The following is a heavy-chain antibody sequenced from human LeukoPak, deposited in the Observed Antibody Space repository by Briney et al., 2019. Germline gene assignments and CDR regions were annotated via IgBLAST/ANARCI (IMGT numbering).Heavy chain of an antibody. Sequence: KPSETLSLICTVTGVSIISYYWNWIRQPPGKGLEWIGYIYYSGNTNYNPSLKSRVTISVDTSKNQFSLNLTSVTAADTAVYYCARVEQWLVPNFDYWGQGTLVTVSS. CDR1: GVSIISYY. CDR3: ARVEQWLVPNFDY. V-gene: IGHV4-59*01. CDR2: IYYSGNT. D-gene: IGHD6-19*01. J-gene: IGHJ4*02.